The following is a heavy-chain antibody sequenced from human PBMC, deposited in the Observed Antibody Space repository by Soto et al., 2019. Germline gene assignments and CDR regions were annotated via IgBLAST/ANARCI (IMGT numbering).Heavy chain of an antibody. J-gene: IGHJ4*02. CDR2: IVVGSGNT. D-gene: IGHD2-2*01. Sequence: SVKVSCKASGFTFTSSAVQWVRQARGQRLEWIGWIVVGSGNTNYAQKFHGRLTLTTDTAASTAYMELEVLRSADTALYFCAREATVLIPAAQPSHFDSWGQGTLVTVSS. CDR3: AREATVLIPAAQPSHFDS. V-gene: IGHV1-58*01. CDR1: GFTFTSSA.